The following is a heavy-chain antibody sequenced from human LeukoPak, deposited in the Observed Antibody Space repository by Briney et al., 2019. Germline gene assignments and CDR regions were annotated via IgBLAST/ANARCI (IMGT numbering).Heavy chain of an antibody. Sequence: GGSLRLSCAASGFTFSDYYMSWIRQAPGKGLEWTSYISSSGSIIYYAESVKGRFTMSRDNAKRSMYLQMNSLRDEDTAMYYCAKPHFDDWGQGTLVTVSS. V-gene: IGHV3-11*04. J-gene: IGHJ4*02. CDR3: AKPHFDD. CDR2: ISSSGSII. CDR1: GFTFSDYY.